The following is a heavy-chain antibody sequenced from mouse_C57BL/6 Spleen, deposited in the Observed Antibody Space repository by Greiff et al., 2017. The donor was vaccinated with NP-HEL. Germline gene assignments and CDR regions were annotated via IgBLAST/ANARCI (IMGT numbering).Heavy chain of an antibody. Sequence: VKLQQPGAELVKPGASVKLSCKASGYTFTSYWMHWVKQRPGQGLQWIGMIHPNSGSTNYNEKFKSKATLTVDKSSSTAYMQLSSLTSEDSAVYYCASASNYFWFAYWGQGTLVTVSA. CDR3: ASASNYFWFAY. CDR2: IHPNSGST. J-gene: IGHJ3*01. V-gene: IGHV1-64*01. D-gene: IGHD2-1*01. CDR1: GYTFTSYW.